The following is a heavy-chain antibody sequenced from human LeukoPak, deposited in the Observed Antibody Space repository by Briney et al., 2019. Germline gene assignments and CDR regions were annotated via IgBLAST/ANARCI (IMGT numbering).Heavy chain of an antibody. CDR1: GYSFTSYW. V-gene: IGHV5-51*01. Sequence: GESLKISCTGSGYSFTSYWIAWVRQMPGKGLEWMGIIYPGDSDTRYSPSFQGQVTISADKSISTAHLQWNNLKASDTAMYYCAGQDIVVVATTTRAFDIWGQGTMVTVSS. CDR2: IYPGDSDT. D-gene: IGHD2-15*01. CDR3: AGQDIVVVATTTRAFDI. J-gene: IGHJ3*02.